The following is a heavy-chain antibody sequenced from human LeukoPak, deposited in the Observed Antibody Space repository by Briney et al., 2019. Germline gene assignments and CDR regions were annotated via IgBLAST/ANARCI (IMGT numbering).Heavy chain of an antibody. J-gene: IGHJ6*04. D-gene: IGHD6-13*01. CDR3: ARLNLSNLAAAGSYYYGMDV. CDR1: GGSISSSNW. Sequence: SETLSLTCAVSGGSISSSNWWSWVRQPPGKGLEWIGEIYHSGSTNYNPSLKSRVTISVDKSKSQFSLKLSSVTAADTAVYYCARLNLSNLAAAGSYYYGMDVWGKGTTVTVSS. V-gene: IGHV4-4*02. CDR2: IYHSGST.